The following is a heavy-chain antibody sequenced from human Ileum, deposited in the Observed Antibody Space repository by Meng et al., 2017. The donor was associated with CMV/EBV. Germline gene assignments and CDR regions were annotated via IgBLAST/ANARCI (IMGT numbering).Heavy chain of an antibody. D-gene: IGHD2-8*02. CDR3: ATDGDYCTDGTCYFNY. CDR1: GFPFKDYA. CDR2: ISYDSVHK. Sequence: GGSLRLSCAASGFPFKDYALHWVRQAPGKGLEWLSVISYDSVHKSYLESVKGRFTISRDNSKNTLYLQMNSLRDEDTAVYYCATDGDYCTDGTCYFNYWGQRTLVTVSS. V-gene: IGHV3-30-3*01. J-gene: IGHJ4*02.